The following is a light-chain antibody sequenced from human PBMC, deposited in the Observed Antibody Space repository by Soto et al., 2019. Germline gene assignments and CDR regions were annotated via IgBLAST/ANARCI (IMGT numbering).Light chain of an antibody. Sequence: QSVLTQPASASGSPGQSITISCSGTSSDVGSSNLVSWYQQHPGKAPKLIIFEGDRRPSGVSGRFSGSKSGNTASLTISGLQAEDEADYYCCSFARSTTFYVFGTGTKVT. V-gene: IGLV2-23*01. CDR2: EGD. J-gene: IGLJ1*01. CDR3: CSFARSTTFYV. CDR1: SSDVGSSNL.